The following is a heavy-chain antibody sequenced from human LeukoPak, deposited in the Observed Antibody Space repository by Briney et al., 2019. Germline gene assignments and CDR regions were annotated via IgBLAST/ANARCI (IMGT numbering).Heavy chain of an antibody. CDR3: ASSDWGIVEY. D-gene: IGHD2-21*01. J-gene: IGHJ4*02. CDR2: ISAYNGNT. CDR1: GYTFTSYG. V-gene: IGHV1-18*01. Sequence: ASVRVSCKASGYTFTSYGISWVRQAPGQGLEWVGWISAYNGNTNYAQKLQGRVTMTTDTSTSTAYMELRSLRSDDTAVYYCASSDWGIVEYWGQGTLVTVSS.